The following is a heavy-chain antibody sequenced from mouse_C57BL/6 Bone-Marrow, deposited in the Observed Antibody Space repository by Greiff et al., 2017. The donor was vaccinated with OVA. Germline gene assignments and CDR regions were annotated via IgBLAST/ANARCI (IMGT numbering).Heavy chain of an antibody. Sequence: QVQLQQSGAELAKPGASVKLSCKASGYTFTSYWMHWVKQRPGQGLEWIGYINPSSGYTKYNQKFKDKATLTADKSSSTAYMQLSSLTCEDSAVYYCARISPLYYYGSSYGYWGQGTTLTVSS. J-gene: IGHJ2*01. D-gene: IGHD1-1*01. CDR3: ARISPLYYYGSSYGY. CDR1: GYTFTSYW. V-gene: IGHV1-7*01. CDR2: INPSSGYT.